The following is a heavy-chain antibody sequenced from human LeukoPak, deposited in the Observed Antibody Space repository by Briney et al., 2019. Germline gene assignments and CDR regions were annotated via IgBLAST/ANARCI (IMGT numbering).Heavy chain of an antibody. CDR3: ARDSRGDYFDY. CDR2: ISSSSSTI. J-gene: IGHJ4*02. CDR1: GFTFSIYS. V-gene: IGHV3-48*01. D-gene: IGHD3-10*01. Sequence: GGSLRLSCAASGFTFSIYSMNWVRQAPGKGLEWVSYISSSSSTIYYADSVKGRFTISRDNAKNSLYLQMNSLRAEDTAVYYCARDSRGDYFDYWGQGTLVTVSS.